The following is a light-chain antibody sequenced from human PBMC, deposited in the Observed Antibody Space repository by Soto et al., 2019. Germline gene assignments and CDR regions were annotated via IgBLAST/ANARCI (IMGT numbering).Light chain of an antibody. CDR2: GAS. J-gene: IGKJ1*01. V-gene: IGKV3-20*01. CDR3: QQYGSSGT. CDR1: QSVSNNY. Sequence: TQCPGTLSLCRVWEATVWCRASQSVSNNYLAWYQQKPGQAPRLLIYGASNRATGIPDRFSGSGSGTDFTLTISRLEPEDFAVYYCQQYGSSGTFGQGTKVDIK.